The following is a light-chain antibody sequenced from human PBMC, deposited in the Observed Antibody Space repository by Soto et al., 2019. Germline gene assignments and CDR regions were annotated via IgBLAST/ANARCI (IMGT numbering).Light chain of an antibody. CDR2: GAS. CDR3: QQYNNWPIT. CDR1: QSVYSN. V-gene: IGKV3-15*01. Sequence: EVVMTQSPATLSVSPGERATLSCRASQSVYSNLAWYQEKPGQAPRLLIYGASTRATGIAARFSGSGSGTEFTLTISSLQYEDFAVYYCQQYNNWPITFGQGTRLEI. J-gene: IGKJ5*01.